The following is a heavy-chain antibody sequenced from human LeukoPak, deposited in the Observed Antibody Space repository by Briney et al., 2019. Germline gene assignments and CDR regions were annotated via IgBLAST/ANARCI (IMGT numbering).Heavy chain of an antibody. J-gene: IGHJ5*02. V-gene: IGHV4-59*01. Sequence: SETLSLTCTVSGGSISSYYWSWIRQPPGKGLEWIGYIYSTGSTNYNPSLKSRVTISVDTSKNQFSLRLSSVTAADTAVYYCARGIAVAGRGLNWFDPWGQGTLVTVSS. D-gene: IGHD6-19*01. CDR3: ARGIAVAGRGLNWFDP. CDR2: IYSTGST. CDR1: GGSISSYY.